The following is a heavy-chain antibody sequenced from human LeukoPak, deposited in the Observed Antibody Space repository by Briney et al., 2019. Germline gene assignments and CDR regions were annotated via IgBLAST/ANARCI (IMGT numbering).Heavy chain of an antibody. CDR3: AKDAGEYCSGGSCYPGIY. CDR1: GFTFSSYA. D-gene: IGHD2-15*01. CDR2: ISGSGGST. Sequence: GSLRLSCAASGFTFSSYAMSWVRQAPGKGLEWVSAISGSGGSTYYADSVKGRFTISRDNSKNTLYLQMNSLRAEDTAVYYCAKDAGEYCSGGSCYPGIYWGQGTLVTVSS. V-gene: IGHV3-23*01. J-gene: IGHJ4*02.